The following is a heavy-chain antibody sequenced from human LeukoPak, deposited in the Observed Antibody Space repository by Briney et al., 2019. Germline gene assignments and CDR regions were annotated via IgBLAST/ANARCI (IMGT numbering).Heavy chain of an antibody. V-gene: IGHV1-8*03. CDR1: GYTFTSYD. Sequence: ASVKVSCKASGYTFTSYDINWVRQATGQGLEWMGWMNPNSGNTGYAQKFQGRVTITRNTSISTAYMELRSLRSDDTAVYYCARAGGRSWFDPWGQGTLVTVSS. CDR3: ARAGGRSWFDP. CDR2: MNPNSGNT. J-gene: IGHJ5*02.